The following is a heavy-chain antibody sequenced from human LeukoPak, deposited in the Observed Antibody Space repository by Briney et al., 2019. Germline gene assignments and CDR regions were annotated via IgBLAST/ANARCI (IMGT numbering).Heavy chain of an antibody. J-gene: IGHJ4*02. D-gene: IGHD1-26*01. CDR3: ARPTLEWELPSDS. Sequence: GGSLRLSCAASGCTVSSNYRSWVRQPPGKGLEWVGVIYSSGSTYYADSVKGRFTISVDKSKNTLYLQMNTVRAEDTAVYYCARPTLEWELPSDSWGQGTLVTVSP. CDR2: IYSSGST. V-gene: IGHV3-66*04. CDR1: GCTVSSNY.